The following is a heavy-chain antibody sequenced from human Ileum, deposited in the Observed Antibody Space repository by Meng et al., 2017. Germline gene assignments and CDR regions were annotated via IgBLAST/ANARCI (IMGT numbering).Heavy chain of an antibody. D-gene: IGHD3-10*01. V-gene: IGHV4-4*02. CDR3: ATTMVRGVSGGYFDY. Sequence: QDELQGVGPGLVKPTGTLSLTCAVAGGSISSSNWWSWVRQPPGKGLEWIVEIYHSGSTNYNPSLKSRVTISVDTSKNQFSLKLSSVTAADTAVYYCATTMVRGVSGGYFDYWGQGTLVTVSS. CDR1: GGSISSSNW. CDR2: IYHSGST. J-gene: IGHJ4*02.